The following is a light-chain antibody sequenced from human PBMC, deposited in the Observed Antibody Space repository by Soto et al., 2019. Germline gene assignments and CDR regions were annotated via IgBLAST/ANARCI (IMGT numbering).Light chain of an antibody. V-gene: IGKV3-11*01. Sequence: EIVLTQSPATLSLSPGERATLSCRASQSVSSYLAWYQQQPGQAPRLLIYDASNRATGIPARFSGSGSGTDFTLTISSLEPADFAVYYCQQRSNSPLTFGGGTKVEIK. CDR2: DAS. CDR3: QQRSNSPLT. J-gene: IGKJ4*01. CDR1: QSVSSY.